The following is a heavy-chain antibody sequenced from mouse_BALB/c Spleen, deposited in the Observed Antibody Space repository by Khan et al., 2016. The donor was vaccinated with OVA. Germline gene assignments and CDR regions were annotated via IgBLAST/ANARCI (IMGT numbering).Heavy chain of an antibody. D-gene: IGHD1-2*01. V-gene: IGHV2-9*02. CDR1: GFSLTSSG. Sequence: QVQLKESGPGLVAPSQSLSITCTVSGFSLTSSGVHWVRQPPGQGLAWLGIIWAGGSTNYYSALMSSLSISKDNSKSQVFLKMNSLQTDDTAMYYGARDTTATPYWGQGTLVTVSA. J-gene: IGHJ3*01. CDR3: ARDTTATPY. CDR2: IWAGGST.